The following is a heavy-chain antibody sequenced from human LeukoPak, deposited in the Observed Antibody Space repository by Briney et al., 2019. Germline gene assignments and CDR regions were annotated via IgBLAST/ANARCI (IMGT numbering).Heavy chain of an antibody. V-gene: IGHV3-23*01. Sequence: PGGSLRLSCAASGFTFSSYAMSWVRQAPGKGLEWVSAISGSGGSTYYADSVKGRFTISRDNSKNTLYLQMNSLRAEDTAVYYCAKPGDYYDSSGYPPRVAFDIWGQGTMVTVSS. CDR2: ISGSGGST. CDR3: AKPGDYYDSSGYPPRVAFDI. J-gene: IGHJ3*02. D-gene: IGHD3-22*01. CDR1: GFTFSSYA.